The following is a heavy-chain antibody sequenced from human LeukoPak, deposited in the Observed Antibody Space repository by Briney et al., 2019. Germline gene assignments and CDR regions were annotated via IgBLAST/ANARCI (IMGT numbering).Heavy chain of an antibody. Sequence: GGSLRLSCAASGFTFNSNGMHWVRQASGKGLEWVAFIRYDGNTKYYADSVKGRFTISRDNSKNTLYLQMNSLRAEDTAVYYCARDPRRDGYNLGNFDYWGQGTLVTVSS. J-gene: IGHJ4*02. CDR3: ARDPRRDGYNLGNFDY. CDR1: GFTFNSNG. V-gene: IGHV3-30*02. D-gene: IGHD5-24*01. CDR2: IRYDGNTK.